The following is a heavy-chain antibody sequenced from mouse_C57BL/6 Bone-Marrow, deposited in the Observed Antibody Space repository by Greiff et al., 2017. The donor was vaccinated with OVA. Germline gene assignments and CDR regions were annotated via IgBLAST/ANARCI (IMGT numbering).Heavy chain of an antibody. CDR3: ARVCYYGGAMDY. CDR1: GYTFTDYY. Sequence: EVQLQQSGPVLVKPGASVKMSCKASGYTFTDYYMNWVKQSNGKSLEWIGVINPYNGGTSYNQKFKGKATLTVDKSSSTAYMELNSLTSEDSAVYYCARVCYYGGAMDYWGQGTSVTVSS. V-gene: IGHV1-19*01. D-gene: IGHD1-1*01. CDR2: INPYNGGT. J-gene: IGHJ4*01.